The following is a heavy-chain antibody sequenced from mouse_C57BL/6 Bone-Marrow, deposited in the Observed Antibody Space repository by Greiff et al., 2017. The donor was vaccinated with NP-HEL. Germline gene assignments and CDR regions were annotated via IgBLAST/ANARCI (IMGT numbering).Heavy chain of an antibody. V-gene: IGHV1-59*01. CDR2: IDPSDSYT. CDR3: ARGGGYLDY. Sequence: QVQLKQPGAELVRPGTSVKLSCKASGYTFTSYWMHWVKQRPGQGLEWIGVIDPSDSYTNYNQKFKGKATLTVDTSSSTAYMQLSSLTSEDSAVYYCARGGGYLDYWGQGTTLTVSS. J-gene: IGHJ2*01. CDR1: GYTFTSYW.